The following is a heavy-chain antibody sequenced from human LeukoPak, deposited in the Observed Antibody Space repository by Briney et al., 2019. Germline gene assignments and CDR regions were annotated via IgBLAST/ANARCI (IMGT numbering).Heavy chain of an antibody. CDR2: IIPIFGTA. J-gene: IGHJ6*02. CDR1: GGTFSSYA. CDR3: ARDATGTTGYYYYCGMDV. D-gene: IGHD1-7*01. V-gene: IGHV1-69*13. Sequence: GASVTVSCKASGGTFSSYAISWVRQAPGQGLEWMGGIIPIFGTANYAQKFQGRVTITADESTSTAYMELSSLRSEDTAVYYCARDATGTTGYYYYCGMDVWGQGTTVTVSS.